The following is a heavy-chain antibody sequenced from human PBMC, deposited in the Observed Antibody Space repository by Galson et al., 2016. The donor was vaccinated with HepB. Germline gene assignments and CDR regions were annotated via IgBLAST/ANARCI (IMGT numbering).Heavy chain of an antibody. CDR2: TSYDGNKK. V-gene: IGHV3-30*18. CDR1: GFTFSTYA. D-gene: IGHD3-3*01. J-gene: IGHJ5*02. CDR3: AKEDYDFSNGYSNWFDP. Sequence: SLRLSCAASGFTFSTYAMHWVRQAPGKGLEWVALTSYDGNKKYYADSVKGRFTIPRDNSKNTLYLQMNSLRPEDTAMYYCAKEDYDFSNGYSNWFDPWGQGTLVTVSS.